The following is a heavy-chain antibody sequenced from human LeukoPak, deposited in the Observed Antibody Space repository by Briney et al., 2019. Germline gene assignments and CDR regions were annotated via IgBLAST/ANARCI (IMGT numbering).Heavy chain of an antibody. Sequence: SVKVSCKASGGTFSSYAISWVRQAPGQGLEWMGGIIPIFGTANYAQKFQGRVTITADESTSTAYMELRSLRSDDTAVYYCARNTGNWDLDYWGQGTLVTVSS. CDR2: IIPIFGTA. J-gene: IGHJ4*02. CDR1: GGTFSSYA. CDR3: ARNTGNWDLDY. V-gene: IGHV1-69*13. D-gene: IGHD1-1*01.